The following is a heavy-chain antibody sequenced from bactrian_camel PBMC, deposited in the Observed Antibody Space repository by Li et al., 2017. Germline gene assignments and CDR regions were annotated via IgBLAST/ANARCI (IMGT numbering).Heavy chain of an antibody. Sequence: HVQLVESGGGSVQAGGSMRLSCSLADFTRRGYCIGWFRQAPGKEREAVAGIYTGSSITKYSDAVKGRFTITEDKANNTQYLQMSSLKPEDTGMYYCAADYYWSCFSLGYVSWSPSDYSGQGTQVTVS. CDR1: DFTRRGYC. CDR3: AADYYWSCFSLGYVSWSPSDY. CDR2: IYTGSSIT. V-gene: IGHV3S1*01. J-gene: IGHJ4*01. D-gene: IGHD1*01.